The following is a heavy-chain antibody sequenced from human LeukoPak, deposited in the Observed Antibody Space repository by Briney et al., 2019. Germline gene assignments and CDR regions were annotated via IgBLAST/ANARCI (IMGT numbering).Heavy chain of an antibody. D-gene: IGHD3-10*02. V-gene: IGHV3-48*03. CDR2: ISSSGSTI. Sequence: GGSLRLSCATSGFTFSNYNMHWVRQAPGKGLEWVSYISSSGSTIYYADSVKGRFTISRDNAKNSLYLQMNSLRAEDTAVYYCAELGITMIGGVWGKGTTVTISS. J-gene: IGHJ6*04. CDR3: AELGITMIGGV. CDR1: GFTFSNYN.